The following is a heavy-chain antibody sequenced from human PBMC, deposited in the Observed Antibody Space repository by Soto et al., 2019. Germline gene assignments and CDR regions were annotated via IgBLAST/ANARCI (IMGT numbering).Heavy chain of an antibody. V-gene: IGHV1-69*13. J-gene: IGHJ6*02. CDR2: IIPIFGTA. CDR1: GGTFSSYA. Sequence: GASVKVSCKASGGTFSSYAISWVRQAPGQGLEWMGGIIPIFGTANYAQKFQGRVTITADESTSTAYMELSSLRSEDTAVYYCARDPNAPKLVDPKYYYYGMDVWGQGTTVTVSS. D-gene: IGHD1-7*01. CDR3: ARDPNAPKLVDPKYYYYGMDV.